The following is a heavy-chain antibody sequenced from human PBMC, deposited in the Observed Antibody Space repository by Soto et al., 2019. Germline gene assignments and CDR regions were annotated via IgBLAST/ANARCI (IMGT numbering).Heavy chain of an antibody. CDR3: ARVSIGARTGYFYYYGLDV. D-gene: IGHD2-21*01. Sequence: ASVKVSCKASGYSFTSYAIQWVRQAPGQRLEWMGWINAGNGNTKYSQKFQGRVTITRDTSASTAYMELSSLRSEDTAEYYCARVSIGARTGYFYYYGLDVWGQGTTVTVSS. CDR1: GYSFTSYA. J-gene: IGHJ6*02. CDR2: INAGNGNT. V-gene: IGHV1-3*01.